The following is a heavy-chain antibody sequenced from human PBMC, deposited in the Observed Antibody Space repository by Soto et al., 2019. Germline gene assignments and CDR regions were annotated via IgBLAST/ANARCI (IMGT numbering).Heavy chain of an antibody. V-gene: IGHV4-59*12. D-gene: IGHD2-8*02. Sequence: SETLSLTCTVSGGSISSYYWSWIRQPPGKGLEWIGYTNYSGSTNYNPSLKSRVTISVDTSKNQFSLKLTSVTAADTAVYYCARDKITGLFDYWGQGTLVTVS. CDR3: ARDKITGLFDY. CDR2: TNYSGST. J-gene: IGHJ4*02. CDR1: GGSISSYY.